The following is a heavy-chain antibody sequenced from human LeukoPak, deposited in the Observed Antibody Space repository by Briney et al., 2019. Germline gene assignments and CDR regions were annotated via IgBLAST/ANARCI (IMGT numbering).Heavy chain of an antibody. V-gene: IGHV4-31*03. CDR1: GGSISSGGYY. Sequence: SETLSLTCTVSGGSISSGGYYWSWIRQHPGKGLEWIGYIYYSGSTYYNPSLKSRVTISVDTSKNQFSLKLSSVTAADTAVYYCARERYGGYYASSGTTSEFVFDYWGQGTLVTVSS. J-gene: IGHJ4*02. CDR2: IYYSGST. D-gene: IGHD3-22*01. CDR3: ARERYGGYYASSGTTSEFVFDY.